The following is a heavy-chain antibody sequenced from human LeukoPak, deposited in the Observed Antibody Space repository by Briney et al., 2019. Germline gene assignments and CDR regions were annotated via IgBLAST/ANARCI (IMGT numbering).Heavy chain of an antibody. Sequence: GESLKISCKGSRYIFTDYWIGWVRQMPGKGLEWMGIIYPGDSDTRYSPSFQGQVTISADKSISTAYLQWSSLKASDTAIYYCARLGYCSSTSCKGGGFDYWGQGTLVTVSS. J-gene: IGHJ4*02. V-gene: IGHV5-51*01. CDR3: ARLGYCSSTSCKGGGFDY. D-gene: IGHD2-2*03. CDR1: RYIFTDYW. CDR2: IYPGDSDT.